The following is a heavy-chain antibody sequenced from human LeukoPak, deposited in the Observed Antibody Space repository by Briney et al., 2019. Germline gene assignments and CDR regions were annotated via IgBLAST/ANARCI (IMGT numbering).Heavy chain of an antibody. V-gene: IGHV3-7*04. CDR1: GIIFSDHW. D-gene: IGHD1-26*01. CDR3: VGGEGWEMDY. CDR2: IKTDGRQI. J-gene: IGHJ4*02. Sequence: GGSLRLSCAASGIIFSDHWMTWVRQAPGKGLEWVATIKTDGRQIYYVDSVKGRFTISRDNAKNSLFLQMNSLRAEDTAIYFCVGGEGWEMDYWGQGTLATVSS.